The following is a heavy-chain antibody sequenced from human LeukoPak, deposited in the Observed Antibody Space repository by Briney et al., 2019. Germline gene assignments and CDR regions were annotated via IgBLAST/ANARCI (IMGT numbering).Heavy chain of an antibody. D-gene: IGHD3-10*01. CDR1: GFTFSDYY. CDR2: ISSSGSTI. Sequence: GGSLRLSCAASGFTFSDYYMSWIRQAPGKGLECVSYISSSGSTIYYADSVKGRFTISRDNAKNSLYLQMNSLRAEDTAVYYCARDRRGSGPQKAFDIWGQGTMVTVSS. V-gene: IGHV3-11*01. CDR3: ARDRRGSGPQKAFDI. J-gene: IGHJ3*02.